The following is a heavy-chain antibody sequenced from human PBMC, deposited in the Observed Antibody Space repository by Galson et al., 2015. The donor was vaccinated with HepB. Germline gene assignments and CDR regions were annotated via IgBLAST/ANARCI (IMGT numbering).Heavy chain of an antibody. D-gene: IGHD1-1*01. CDR3: ARTGGGTYKTPFDY. Sequence: SVKVSCKASGYTFTSYYMHWVRQAPGQGLEWMGWISAYNGNTNYAQKLQGRVTMTTDTSTSTAYMELRSLRSDDTAVYYCARTGGGTYKTPFDYWGQGTLVTVSS. CDR1: GYTFTSYY. CDR2: ISAYNGNT. V-gene: IGHV1-18*04. J-gene: IGHJ4*02.